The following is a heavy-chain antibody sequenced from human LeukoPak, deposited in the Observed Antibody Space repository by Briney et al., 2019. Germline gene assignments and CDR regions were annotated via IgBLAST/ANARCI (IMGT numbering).Heavy chain of an antibody. J-gene: IGHJ5*02. Sequence: PSETLSLTCTVSGASISSSTDYWGWIRQPPGKGLEWIANIYYSGSTYYNPSLKSRVTISVDTSKNQFSLKLSSVTAADTAVYYCAGLIRPGWFDPWGQGTLVTVSS. CDR1: GASISSSTDY. CDR3: AGLIRPGWFDP. CDR2: IYYSGST. V-gene: IGHV4-39*01. D-gene: IGHD1-14*01.